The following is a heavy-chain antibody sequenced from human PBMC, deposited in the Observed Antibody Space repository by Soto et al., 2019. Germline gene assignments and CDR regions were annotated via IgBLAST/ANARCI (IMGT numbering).Heavy chain of an antibody. J-gene: IGHJ4*02. V-gene: IGHV1-69*12. CDR2: IIPIFDLV. Sequence: QVQLVQSGAEVKEPGSSVKVSCKTSGGTFSSNGLSWVRQAPGQGPEWVGGIIPIFDLVTYAQKFQGRVTITADESTSTAYMDLSSLRSEDTAVYYCARNREGYYFDYWAQGTLVTVSS. CDR1: GGTFSSNG. CDR3: ARNREGYYFDY.